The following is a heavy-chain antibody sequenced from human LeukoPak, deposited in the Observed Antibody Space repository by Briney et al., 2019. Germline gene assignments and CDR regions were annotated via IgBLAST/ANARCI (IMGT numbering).Heavy chain of an antibody. CDR3: ATEEEATPKGFEP. CDR1: GFTFDDYG. CDR2: INWNCGST. D-gene: IGHD4-23*01. V-gene: IGHV3-20*04. J-gene: IGHJ5*02. Sequence: GGSLRLSCAATGFTFDDYGMSWVRHAPGKGLEWVSGINWNCGSTGYADSVKGRFTISRDNSKNTLYLQMNSLRAEDTAVYSCATEEEATPKGFEPWGQGTLVTVSS.